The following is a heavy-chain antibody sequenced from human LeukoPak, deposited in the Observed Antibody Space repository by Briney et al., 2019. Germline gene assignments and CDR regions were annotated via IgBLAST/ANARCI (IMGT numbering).Heavy chain of an antibody. Sequence: PSETLSLTCTVSGGSISSGSYYWSWIRQPAGKGLEWIGRIYTSGSTNYDPSLKSRVTISVDTSKNQFSLKLSSVTAADTAVYYCARNPTDFWSGGWFDPWGQGTLVTVSS. D-gene: IGHD3-3*01. J-gene: IGHJ5*02. CDR1: GGSISSGSYY. CDR2: IYTSGST. V-gene: IGHV4-61*02. CDR3: ARNPTDFWSGGWFDP.